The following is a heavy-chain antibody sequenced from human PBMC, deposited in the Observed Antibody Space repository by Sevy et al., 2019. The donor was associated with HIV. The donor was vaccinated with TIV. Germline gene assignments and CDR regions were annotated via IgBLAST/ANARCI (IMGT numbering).Heavy chain of an antibody. D-gene: IGHD3-22*01. Sequence: GGSLRLSCAASGFSFSAYDMHWVRQATGKGLEWVSGFGIAGDTYYSGPVRGRFTISRDNAKNSLYLQMNSLGAGDTAVYYCARKSNYYSYFDSWGQGTLVTVSS. J-gene: IGHJ4*02. V-gene: IGHV3-13*01. CDR1: GFSFSAYD. CDR3: ARKSNYYSYFDS. CDR2: FGIAGDT.